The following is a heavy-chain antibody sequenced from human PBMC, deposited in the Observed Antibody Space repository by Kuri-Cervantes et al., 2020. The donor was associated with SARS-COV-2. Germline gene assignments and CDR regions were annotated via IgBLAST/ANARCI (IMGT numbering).Heavy chain of an antibody. CDR1: GYTFTSYG. CDR3: ARDREGPPYYCGSGSYYNSRRLLFDI. CDR2: ISAYNGNT. V-gene: IGHV1-18*01. D-gene: IGHD3-10*01. J-gene: IGHJ3*02. Sequence: ASVKVSCKASGYTFTSYGISWVRQAPGQGLEWMGWISAYNGNTNYAQKLQGRVTMTTDTSTSTAYMEPRSLRSDDTAVYYCARDREGPPYYCGSGSYYNSRRLLFDIWGQGTMVTGSS.